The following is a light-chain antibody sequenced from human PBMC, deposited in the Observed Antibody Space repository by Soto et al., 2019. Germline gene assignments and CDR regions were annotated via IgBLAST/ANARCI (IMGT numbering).Light chain of an antibody. CDR1: QSISSW. V-gene: IGKV1-5*01. CDR3: QQFNNYPWT. CDR2: DAS. Sequence: DIQMTQSPSTLSASVGDRVTITCRASQSISSWLAWYQQKPGKAPKLLIYDASSLQSGAPSRFSGSRSGTEFTFTISSLQPDDFATYYCQQFNNYPWTFGQGTKV. J-gene: IGKJ1*01.